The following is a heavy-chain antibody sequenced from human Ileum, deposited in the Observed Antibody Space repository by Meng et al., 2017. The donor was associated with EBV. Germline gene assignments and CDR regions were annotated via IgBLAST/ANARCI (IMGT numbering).Heavy chain of an antibody. Sequence: AQMQTVGPRHHNTSQARSLMCVVSGTFISKRGVQRSCIRQPPGNGLERIAHSASTSYTTSIRSRIAISVDRSKNQFSLRLDSVTAADTAVYYCTTYAEGAGGRGYWGPGTLVTVSS. CDR3: TTYAEGAGGRGY. V-gene: IGHV4-30-4*01. CDR2: SAST. J-gene: IGHJ4*02. D-gene: IGHD2-15*01. CDR1: GTFISKRGVQ.